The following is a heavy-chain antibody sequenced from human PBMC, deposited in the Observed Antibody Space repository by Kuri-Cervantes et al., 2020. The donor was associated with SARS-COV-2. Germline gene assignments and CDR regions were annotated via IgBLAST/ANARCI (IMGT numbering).Heavy chain of an antibody. CDR2: ISAFNGNT. CDR3: ARLDAVVYFGRDV. D-gene: IGHD5-18*01. Sequence: ASVKVSCKASGYSFTSFGITWVRQAPGQGLEWMGWISAFNGNTNYAQKFRDRVALTTDTSTSIAYMELRTLRSDDTAVYYCARLDAVVYFGRDVWGQGTTVTVSS. CDR1: GYSFTSFG. V-gene: IGHV1-18*01. J-gene: IGHJ6*02.